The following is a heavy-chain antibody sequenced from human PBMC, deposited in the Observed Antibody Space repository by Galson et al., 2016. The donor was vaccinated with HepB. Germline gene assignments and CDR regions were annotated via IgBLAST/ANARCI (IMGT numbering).Heavy chain of an antibody. Sequence: SLRLSCAASGFSFRSYDMNWVRQAPGKGLEWVSGLSGSGGSIWYADSVKGRFTISRDNSKNTLFLEMNSLKAEDTAVYYCAKFKGPESYSNYCMDVWGKGTTVAVSS. V-gene: IGHV3-23*01. D-gene: IGHD3-10*01. CDR3: AKFKGPESYSNYCMDV. CDR2: LSGSGGSI. J-gene: IGHJ6*03. CDR1: GFSFRSYD.